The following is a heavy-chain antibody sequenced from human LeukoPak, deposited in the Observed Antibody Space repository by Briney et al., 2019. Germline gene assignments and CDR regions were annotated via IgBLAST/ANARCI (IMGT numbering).Heavy chain of an antibody. V-gene: IGHV4-31*03. CDR1: GGSISSGGYY. CDR2: IYYSGST. J-gene: IGHJ1*01. D-gene: IGHD3-3*01. CDR3: ASQRITIFGVVTAEYFQH. Sequence: SETLSLTCTVSGGSISSGGYYWSWLRQHPGKGLEWIGYIYYSGSTYYNPSLKSRVTISVDTSKNQFSLKLSSVTAADTAVYYCASQRITIFGVVTAEYFQHWGQGTLVTVSS.